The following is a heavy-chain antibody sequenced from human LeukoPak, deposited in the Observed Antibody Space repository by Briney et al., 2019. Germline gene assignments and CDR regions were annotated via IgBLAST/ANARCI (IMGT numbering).Heavy chain of an antibody. D-gene: IGHD6-13*01. CDR1: GYSISSGYY. CDR3: ARNIAAAEGFDP. Sequence: SETLSLTCTVSGYSISSGYYWGWIRQPPGKGLEWIGSIYHSGSTYYNPSLKSRVTISVDTSKNQFSLKLSSVTAADTAVYYCARNIAAAEGFDPWGQGTLVTVSS. V-gene: IGHV4-38-2*02. J-gene: IGHJ5*02. CDR2: IYHSGST.